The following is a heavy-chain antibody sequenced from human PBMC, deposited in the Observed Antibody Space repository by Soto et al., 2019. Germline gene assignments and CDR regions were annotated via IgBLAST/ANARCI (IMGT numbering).Heavy chain of an antibody. Sequence: SETLSLTCTVSGGSNSSGGYYWSWIRQHPGKGLEWIGYIYYSGSTYYNPSLKSRVTISVDTSKNQFSLKLSSVTAADTAFYYCAIKDYDSGGSDSWGPGTLVTVSS. CDR1: GGSNSSGGYY. CDR2: IYYSGST. V-gene: IGHV4-31*03. J-gene: IGHJ4*02. CDR3: AIKDYDSGGSDS. D-gene: IGHD3-16*01.